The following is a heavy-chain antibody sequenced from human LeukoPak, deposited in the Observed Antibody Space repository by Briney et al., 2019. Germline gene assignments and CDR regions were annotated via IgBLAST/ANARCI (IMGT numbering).Heavy chain of an antibody. CDR3: ARGRGQIQPFYYYYGMDG. CDR2: IYYSGST. CDR1: GGSISSYY. V-gene: IGHV4-59*01. Sequence: PSETLSLTCTVSGGSISSYYWSWIRQPPGKGLEWIGYIYYSGSTNYNPSLKSRVTISVDTSKNQFSLKLSSVTAADTAVYYCARGRGQIQPFYYYYGMDGWGQGTTVTVSS. J-gene: IGHJ6*02. D-gene: IGHD1-14*01.